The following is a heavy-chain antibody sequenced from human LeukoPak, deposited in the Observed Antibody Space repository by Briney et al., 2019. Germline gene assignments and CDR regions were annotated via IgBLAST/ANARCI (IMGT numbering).Heavy chain of an antibody. CDR1: GFTVSSNY. J-gene: IGHJ6*02. CDR3: ARDVGGDYGMDV. CDR2: IYSGGST. Sequence: PGGPLRLSCAASGFTVSSNYMSWVRQAPGKGLEWVSVIYSGGSTYYADSVKGRFTISRDNSKNTLYLQMNSLRAEDTAVYYCARDVGGDYGMDVWGQGTTVTVSS. V-gene: IGHV3-66*01.